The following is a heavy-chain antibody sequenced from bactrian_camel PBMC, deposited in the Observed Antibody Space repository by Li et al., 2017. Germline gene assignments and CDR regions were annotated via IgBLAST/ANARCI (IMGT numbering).Heavy chain of an antibody. CDR2: IDSDGST. V-gene: IGHV3S6*01. CDR1: GDTLHSYC. J-gene: IGHJ4*01. D-gene: IGHD1*01. Sequence: HVQLVESGGGSVQAGGSLKLAWVASGDTLHSYCIAWVRQARGKEREGVAAIDSDGSTTYVDSVKGRFTISKENRKNILYLQMNSLTPGDTAMYYCTARYEFGLGACRGVGGIGFWARGPRSPSP.